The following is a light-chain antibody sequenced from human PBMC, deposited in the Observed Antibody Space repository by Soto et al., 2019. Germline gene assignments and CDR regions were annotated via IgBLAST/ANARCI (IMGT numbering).Light chain of an antibody. CDR2: DVT. V-gene: IGLV2-11*01. Sequence: QSALTQPRSVSGSPGQSVTISCTGTSSDVGGYNYVYWYQRHPGKAPKLIISDVTKRPSGVPDRFSGSKSGNTASLTISGLQAEDEADYDCCSFAGSNILIFGGGTKLTVL. J-gene: IGLJ2*01. CDR3: CSFAGSNILI. CDR1: SSDVGGYNY.